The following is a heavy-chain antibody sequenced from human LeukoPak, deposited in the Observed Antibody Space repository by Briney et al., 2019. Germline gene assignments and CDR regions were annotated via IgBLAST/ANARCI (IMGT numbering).Heavy chain of an antibody. J-gene: IGHJ4*02. CDR1: GFTFSSYS. D-gene: IGHD3-22*01. CDR2: ISSSSSYI. V-gene: IGHV3-21*01. Sequence: GGSLRLSCAASGFTFSSYSMNWVRQAPGKGLEWVSSISSSSSYIYYADSVKGRFTISRDNAKNSLYLQMNSLRAEDTAVYYCASNTYYYDSSGYSGGCYFDYWGQGTLVTVSS. CDR3: ASNTYYYDSSGYSGGCYFDY.